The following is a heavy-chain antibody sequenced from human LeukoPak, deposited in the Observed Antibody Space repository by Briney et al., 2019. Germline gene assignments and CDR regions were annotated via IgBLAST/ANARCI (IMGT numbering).Heavy chain of an antibody. D-gene: IGHD3-22*01. J-gene: IGHJ4*02. V-gene: IGHV4-61*02. CDR2: IWADGAP. CDR3: ARGRDSRGYQFMGFDS. Sequence: SETLSLTCTVSGDSISSGNYYWSWIRQPAGKGLEWIGRIWADGAPTYRPSLKSRVTTSVDTSKNQFSLRLSSVTAADTAVYYCARGRDSRGYQFMGFDSWGQGNLVTVSS. CDR1: GDSISSGNYY.